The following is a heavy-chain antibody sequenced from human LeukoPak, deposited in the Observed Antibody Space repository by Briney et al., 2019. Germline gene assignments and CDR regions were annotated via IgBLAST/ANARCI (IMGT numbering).Heavy chain of an antibody. V-gene: IGHV4-59*01. J-gene: IGHJ4*02. Sequence: SETLSLTCTVSGGSISSYYWSWIRQPPGKGLEWIGYIYYSGSTNYNPSLKSRVTISVDTSKNQFSLKLSSVTDTAVYYCVIFIMGTTTTDYWGQGTLVTVSS. CDR3: VIFIMGTTTTDY. CDR1: GGSISSYY. CDR2: IYYSGST. D-gene: IGHD1-26*01.